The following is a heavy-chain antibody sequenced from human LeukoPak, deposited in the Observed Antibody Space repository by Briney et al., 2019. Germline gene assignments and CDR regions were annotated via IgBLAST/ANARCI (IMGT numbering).Heavy chain of an antibody. CDR3: AGGRSSGWFDNAFDI. J-gene: IGHJ3*02. Sequence: GASVKVSCKASGYTFTGYYMHWVRQAPGQGLEWMGWINPNSGGTNYAQKFQGRVTMTRDTSISTAYMELSRLRSDDTAVYYCAGGRSSGWFDNAFDIWGQGTMVTVSS. D-gene: IGHD6-19*01. CDR1: GYTFTGYY. V-gene: IGHV1-2*02. CDR2: INPNSGGT.